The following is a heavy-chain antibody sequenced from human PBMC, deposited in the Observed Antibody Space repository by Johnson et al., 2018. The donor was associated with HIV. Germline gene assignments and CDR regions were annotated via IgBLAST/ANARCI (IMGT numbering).Heavy chain of an antibody. CDR1: GFTFSNAW. V-gene: IGHV3-66*01. J-gene: IGHJ3*02. CDR3: ARACRDGYTGDVYDI. CDR2: LFSGGDT. Sequence: MQLVESGGGLVQPGGSLRLSCAASGFTFSNAWMSWVRQAPGKGLEWVSVLFSGGDTYYADSVRGRFTISRDNSKNTLYLQMNSLRAEDTAVYYCARACRDGYTGDVYDIWGQGTMVTVS. D-gene: IGHD5-24*01.